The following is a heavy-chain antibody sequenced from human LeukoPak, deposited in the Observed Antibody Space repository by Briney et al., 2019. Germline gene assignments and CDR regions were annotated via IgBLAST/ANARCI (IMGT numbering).Heavy chain of an antibody. CDR1: GGSFSDSY. J-gene: IGHJ4*02. D-gene: IGHD6-13*01. CDR3: AKSPIAAAGLYGV. V-gene: IGHV4-34*01. CDR2: INHSGST. Sequence: PSETLSLTCAAYGGSFSDSYWNWIRQPPGKGLEWIGEINHSGSTNYNPSLKSRVTISVDTSKNQFSLKLSSVTAADTAVYYCAKSPIAAAGLYGVWGQGTLVTVSS.